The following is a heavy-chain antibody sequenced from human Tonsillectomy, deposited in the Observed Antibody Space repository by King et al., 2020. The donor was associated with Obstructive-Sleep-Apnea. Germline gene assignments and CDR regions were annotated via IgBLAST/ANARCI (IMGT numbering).Heavy chain of an antibody. CDR1: GFTFSTYA. D-gene: IGHD6-13*01. CDR2: ISGSGDTT. Sequence: EVQLVESGGGLVQPGGSLRLPCATPGFTFSTYAMGWVRQAPGKGLKWGSTISGSGDTTYYADPVKGRFTISRDNSKNTLFLQMNSLRAEDTAVYYCAKGPAQQLVPNYFDYWGQGTLVTVSS. V-gene: IGHV3-23*04. J-gene: IGHJ4*02. CDR3: AKGPAQQLVPNYFDY.